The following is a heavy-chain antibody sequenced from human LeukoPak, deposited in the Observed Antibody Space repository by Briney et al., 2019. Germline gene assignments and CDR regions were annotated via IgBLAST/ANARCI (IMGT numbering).Heavy chain of an antibody. CDR1: GGTFSSYA. Sequence: SVTVSCTASGGTFSSYAISWVRQAPGQGLEWMGGIIPIFGTANYAQKFQGRVTITADESTSTAYMELSSLRAEDTAVYYCTKGRYSGSLERGFDYWGQGTLVTVSS. V-gene: IGHV1-69*13. CDR3: TKGRYSGSLERGFDY. D-gene: IGHD1-26*01. J-gene: IGHJ4*02. CDR2: IIPIFGTA.